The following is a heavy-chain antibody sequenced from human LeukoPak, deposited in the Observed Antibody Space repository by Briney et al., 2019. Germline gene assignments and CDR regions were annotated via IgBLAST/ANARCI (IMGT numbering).Heavy chain of an antibody. D-gene: IGHD3-10*01. J-gene: IGHJ5*02. Sequence: SETLSLTCAVYGGSFSGYYWSWIRQPPGKGLEWIGEINHSGSTNYNPPLKSRVTISVDTSKNQFSLKLSSVTAADTAVYYCARVRWFGDRWFDPWGQGTLVTVSS. CDR3: ARVRWFGDRWFDP. V-gene: IGHV4-34*01. CDR1: GGSFSGYY. CDR2: INHSGST.